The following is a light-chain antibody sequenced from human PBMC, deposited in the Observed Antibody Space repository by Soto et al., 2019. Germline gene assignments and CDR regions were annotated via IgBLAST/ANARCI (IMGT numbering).Light chain of an antibody. J-gene: IGLJ1*01. Sequence: QSALTQPASVSGSPGQSITISCTGTSSDIGGYNYVSWFQQHPGKAPKLMISDVINRPSGVSNRFSGSKSGNTASLTISGLQAEDEADYYCSSYTSGSTFYVFGTGTKVTVL. CDR3: SSYTSGSTFYV. CDR1: SSDIGGYNY. CDR2: DVI. V-gene: IGLV2-14*01.